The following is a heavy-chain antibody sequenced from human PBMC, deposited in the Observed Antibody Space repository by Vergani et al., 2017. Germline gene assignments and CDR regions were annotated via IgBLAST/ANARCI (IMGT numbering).Heavy chain of an antibody. J-gene: IGHJ6*03. CDR2: INPNSGGT. CDR1: GYTFTGYY. Sequence: QVQLVQSGAEVKKPGASVKVSCKASGYTFTGYYMHWVRQAPGQGLEWMGRINPNSGGTNYAQKFQGRVTMTRDTSISTAYMELSRLRSDDTAVYYCARDLISXAAAGEIDSYYYYYYMDVWGKGTTVTVSS. D-gene: IGHD6-13*01. CDR3: ARDLISXAAAGEIDSYYYYYYMDV. V-gene: IGHV1-2*06.